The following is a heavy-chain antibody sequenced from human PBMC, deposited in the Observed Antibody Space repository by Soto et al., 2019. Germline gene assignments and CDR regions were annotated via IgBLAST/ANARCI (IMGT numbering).Heavy chain of an antibody. D-gene: IGHD3-22*01. CDR1: GFSLTDTRMG. V-gene: IGHV2-26*01. CDR3: ARALFYSDSDGYYFEFDY. CDR2: IISNDDK. Sequence: PTLVHPTETLTLTCSVSGFSLTDTRMGVSWIRQAPVKALEWLAHIISNDDKSYSTSLKSRLTISKDTSKSQVVLRMTNMDPVDTGRYYCARALFYSDSDGYYFEFDYWGPGTLVTVSS. J-gene: IGHJ4*02.